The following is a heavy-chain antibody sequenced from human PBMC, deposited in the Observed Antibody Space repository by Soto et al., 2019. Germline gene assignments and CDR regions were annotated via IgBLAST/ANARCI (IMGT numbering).Heavy chain of an antibody. D-gene: IGHD1-1*01. CDR2: ISYDGSNK. CDR3: AREGGGLGYYWALNY. V-gene: IGHV3-30*04. J-gene: IGHJ4*02. CDR1: GFTFSSYA. Sequence: GGSLRLSCAASGFTFSSYAMHWVRQAPGKGLEWVAVISYDGSNKYYADSVKGRFTISRDNSKNTLYLQMNSLRAEDTAVYYCAREGGGLGYYWALNYWGQGTLVTVSS.